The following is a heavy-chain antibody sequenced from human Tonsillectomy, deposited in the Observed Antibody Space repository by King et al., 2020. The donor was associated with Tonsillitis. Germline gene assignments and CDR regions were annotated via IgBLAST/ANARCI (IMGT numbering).Heavy chain of an antibody. CDR2: ILYDGSNK. D-gene: IGHD5-24*01. J-gene: IGHJ4*02. CDR1: GFTFSSYD. V-gene: IGHV3-33*05. CDR3: ARDRDGYIFDY. Sequence: VQLVESGGGVVQPGRSLRLSCAASGFTFSSYDMYWVRQAPGKGLEWVAVILYDGSNKYYADSVTGRFTISRDNSKNKVYLQMNSLRAEDTAVYYCARDRDGYIFDYWGQGTLVTVSS.